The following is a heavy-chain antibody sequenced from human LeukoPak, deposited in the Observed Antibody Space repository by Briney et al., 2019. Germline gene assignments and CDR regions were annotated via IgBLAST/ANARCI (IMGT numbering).Heavy chain of an antibody. CDR3: AKDRSGSYFLYYFDY. D-gene: IGHD1-26*01. CDR2: ISWNSGSL. Sequence: PGGSLRLSCAASGFTFDDYAMHWVRQAPGKGLEWVSGISWNSGSLGYADSVKGRFTISRDNAKNSLYLQMNSLRAEDTALYYCAKDRSGSYFLYYFDYWGQGTLVTVSS. V-gene: IGHV3-9*01. J-gene: IGHJ4*02. CDR1: GFTFDDYA.